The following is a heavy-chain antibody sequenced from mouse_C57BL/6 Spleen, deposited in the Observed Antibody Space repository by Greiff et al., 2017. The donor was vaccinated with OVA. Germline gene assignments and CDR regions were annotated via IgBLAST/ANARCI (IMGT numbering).Heavy chain of an antibody. CDR1: GFSLTSYG. J-gene: IGHJ2*01. CDR3: ARSYYGSDPFDY. CDR2: IWSGGST. Sequence: QVQLQQSGPGLVQPSQSLSITCTVSGFSLTSYGVHWVRQSPGKGLEWLGVIWSGGSTDYNAAFISRLSISKDNSKSQVFFKMNSLQADDTAIYYCARSYYGSDPFDYWGQGTTLKVSS. D-gene: IGHD1-1*01. V-gene: IGHV2-2*01.